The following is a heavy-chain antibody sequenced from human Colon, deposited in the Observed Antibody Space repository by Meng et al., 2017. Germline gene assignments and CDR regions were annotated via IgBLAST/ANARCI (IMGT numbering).Heavy chain of an antibody. CDR3: VRSSGWVRTGFDP. J-gene: IGHJ5*02. CDR2: IYYSGST. CDR1: GGSISSGDYY. D-gene: IGHD6-19*01. V-gene: IGHV4-30-4*01. Sequence: HVQLQESGPGLVKPSQTLSLTCTVSGGSISSGDYYWSWIRQPPGRGLEWIGYIYYSGSTYYNPSLRSRVTISVDTSKNQFSLILTSVTAADTAVYYCVRSSGWVRTGFDPWGQGTLVTVSS.